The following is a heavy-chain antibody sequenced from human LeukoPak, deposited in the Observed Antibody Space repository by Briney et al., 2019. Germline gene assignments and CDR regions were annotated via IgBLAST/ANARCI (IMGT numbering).Heavy chain of an antibody. V-gene: IGHV3-33*01. CDR3: ARDRDYGDHFDY. CDR1: GFTFSSYG. D-gene: IGHD4-17*01. J-gene: IGHJ4*02. Sequence: GRSLRLSCAASGFTFSSYGMHWVRQAPGKGPEWVAVIWYDGSNKYYADSVKGRFTISRDNSKNTLYLQMNSLRAEDTAVYYCARDRDYGDHFDYWGQGTLVTVSS. CDR2: IWYDGSNK.